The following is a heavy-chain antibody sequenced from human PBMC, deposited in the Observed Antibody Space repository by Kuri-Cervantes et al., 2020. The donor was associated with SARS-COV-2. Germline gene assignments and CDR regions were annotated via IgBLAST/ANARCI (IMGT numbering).Heavy chain of an antibody. CDR1: GFTFSSYA. CDR3: ANTASILWWCLDY. D-gene: IGHD2-21*01. V-gene: IGHV3-23*01. CDR2: ISGSGDSR. J-gene: IGHJ4*02. Sequence: GESLKISCGASGFTFSSYAMNWVRQAPGKGLEWVSAISGSGDSRYYVDSVKGRFTISRDNSKNTFYLQMNSLRAEDTAVYYCANTASILWWCLDYWGQGTLVTVSS.